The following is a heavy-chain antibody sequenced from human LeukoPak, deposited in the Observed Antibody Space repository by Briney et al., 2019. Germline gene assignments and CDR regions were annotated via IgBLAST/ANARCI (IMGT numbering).Heavy chain of an antibody. CDR3: ARSLSPPIAVADY. V-gene: IGHV5-51*01. D-gene: IGHD6-19*01. J-gene: IGHJ4*02. CDR2: IYPGDSDT. Sequence: GESLKISCKGSGYSFTSYWIGWVRQMPGKGLEWMGIIYPGDSDTRYSPSFQGQVTISADKSISTAYLQWSSLKASDTTMYYCARSLSPPIAVADYWGQGTLVTVSS. CDR1: GYSFTSYW.